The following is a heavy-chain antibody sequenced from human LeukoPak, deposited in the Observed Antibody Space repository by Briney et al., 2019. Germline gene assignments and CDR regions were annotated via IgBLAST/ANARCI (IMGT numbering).Heavy chain of an antibody. D-gene: IGHD3-10*01. Sequence: ASVKVSCKASGYSSTNYGISWVRQAPGQGLEWMGWIHIYRGNTNYAQKFQGRVTMTTDTSTSTVYMEVRGLRSDDTAVYYCARSMVRGPYYMDVWGKGTTVTISS. J-gene: IGHJ6*03. CDR2: IHIYRGNT. V-gene: IGHV1-18*01. CDR3: ARSMVRGPYYMDV. CDR1: GYSSTNYG.